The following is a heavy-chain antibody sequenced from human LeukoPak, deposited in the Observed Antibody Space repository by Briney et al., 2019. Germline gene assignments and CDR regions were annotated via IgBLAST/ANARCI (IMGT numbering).Heavy chain of an antibody. CDR1: GFTFSRYG. D-gene: IGHD5-18*01. Sequence: GGSLRLSCAASGFTFSRYGMHWVRQAPGKGLEWVAFIAYDGSDKDYADSVKGRFTISRDNSKNTLYLQMNSLRPEDTAVYYCARDGTGIRNRGYFDYWGQGTLVTVSS. J-gene: IGHJ4*02. V-gene: IGHV3-30*02. CDR3: ARDGTGIRNRGYFDY. CDR2: IAYDGSDK.